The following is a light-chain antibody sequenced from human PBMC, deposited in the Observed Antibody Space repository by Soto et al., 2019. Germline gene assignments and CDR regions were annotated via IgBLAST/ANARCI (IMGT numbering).Light chain of an antibody. V-gene: IGLV2-23*01. Sequence: QSVLTQPASVSGLPEQPIAFSCPGTSSVVGSYNLVSWYQQHPGKAPKLMIYEGSKRPSGISNRFSGSKSGNMASLIVSGLQAEDEADYYCCSYAGSSTFYVFGSGTKVTVL. CDR3: CSYAGSSTFYV. CDR1: SSVVGSYNL. J-gene: IGLJ1*01. CDR2: EGS.